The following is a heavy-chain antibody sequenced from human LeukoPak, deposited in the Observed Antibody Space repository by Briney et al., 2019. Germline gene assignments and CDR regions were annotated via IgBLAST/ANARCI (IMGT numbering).Heavy chain of an antibody. CDR3: ATEGGSGSYYGDDAFDM. V-gene: IGHV3-15*01. CDR2: VKRNDDERIT. CDR1: GFSFTNTW. D-gene: IGHD3-10*01. J-gene: IGHJ3*02. Sequence: KPGGSLRLSCEASGFSFTNTWMSWVRQAPGKGREGGGRVKRNDDERITDYAAPVQGRFTISRDDSKNTLSLEMNSLKTEDTAVYYCATEGGSGSYYGDDAFDMWGQGTMVTVSS.